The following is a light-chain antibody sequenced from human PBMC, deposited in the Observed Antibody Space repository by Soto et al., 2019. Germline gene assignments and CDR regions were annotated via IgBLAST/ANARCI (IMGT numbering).Light chain of an antibody. CDR3: MQARQSPYT. Sequence: DIVMTQSPLSLPVTPGEPASISCRSSQSLLYSNGNNYLDWYLQKPGQSPQLLIFLGSSRASGVRDRLSGSRSGTYFTLRISGVDDEDVGVYYCMQARQSPYTFGQGTKLEIK. CDR1: QSLLYSNGNNY. V-gene: IGKV2-28*01. CDR2: LGS. J-gene: IGKJ2*01.